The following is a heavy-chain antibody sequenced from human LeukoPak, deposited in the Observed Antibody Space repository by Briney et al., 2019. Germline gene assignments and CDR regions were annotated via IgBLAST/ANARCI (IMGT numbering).Heavy chain of an antibody. CDR2: VYNSGDT. Sequence: PSETLSLTCTVSGGSTSSDCWSWIRQSPGKGLEWVGYVYNSGDTGKNPSLKSRVTILLDTSKNQCSLKLTSESAADTAVYYCARLKLGAYFDLWGRGTLVTVSS. D-gene: IGHD3-16*01. CDR3: ARLKLGAYFDL. J-gene: IGHJ2*01. CDR1: GGSTSSDC. V-gene: IGHV4-59*08.